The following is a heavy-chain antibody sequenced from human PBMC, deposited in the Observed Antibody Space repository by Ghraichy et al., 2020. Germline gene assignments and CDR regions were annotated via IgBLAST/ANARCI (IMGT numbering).Heavy chain of an antibody. Sequence: SETLSLTCAVSGGSISSNYWWSWVRQPPGQGLEWIGDIDCSGYTNYNPSFKSRVTMSVDRSKNQFSLKLNSVTAADTAVYYCAKGDYVAFDIWGQGAIVTVSS. V-gene: IGHV4-4*02. D-gene: IGHD4-17*01. CDR2: IDCSGYT. CDR1: GGSISSNYW. J-gene: IGHJ3*02. CDR3: AKGDYVAFDI.